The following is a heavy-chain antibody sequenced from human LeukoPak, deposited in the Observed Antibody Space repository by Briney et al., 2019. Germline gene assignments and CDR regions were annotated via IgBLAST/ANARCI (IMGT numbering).Heavy chain of an antibody. J-gene: IGHJ4*02. V-gene: IGHV4-38-2*02. CDR1: GYSISSGYY. CDR2: IYHSGST. D-gene: IGHD3-22*01. Sequence: SETLSLTCTVSGYSISSGYYWGWIRQPPGKGLEWIGSIYHSGSTYYNPSLKSRVTISVDTSMNQFSLKLSSVTAADTAVYYCARSTMIVDYYFDYWGQGTLVTVSS. CDR3: ARSTMIVDYYFDY.